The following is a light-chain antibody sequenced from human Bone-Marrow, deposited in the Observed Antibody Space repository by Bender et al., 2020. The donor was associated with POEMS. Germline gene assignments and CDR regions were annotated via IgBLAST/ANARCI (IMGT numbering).Light chain of an antibody. CDR1: NSNIGTNA. CDR2: SDN. J-gene: IGLJ3*02. CDR3: AAWDAGLRGGV. V-gene: IGLV1-44*01. Sequence: QSVLTQPPSASGTPGQRVTISCSGSNSNIGTNAVNWYQQFPGTAPKLLLYSDNQRPSGVPDRFYAFKSATSASLTISGLQSEDEADYYCAAWDAGLRGGVFGGGTKLTVL.